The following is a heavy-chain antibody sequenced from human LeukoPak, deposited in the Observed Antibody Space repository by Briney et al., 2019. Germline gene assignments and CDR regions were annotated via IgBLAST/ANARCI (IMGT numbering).Heavy chain of an antibody. J-gene: IGHJ4*02. D-gene: IGHD3-22*01. CDR2: ISWNSGSI. Sequence: GGSLRLSCAASGFTFDDYAMHWVRQAPGKGLEWVSGISWNSGSIGYADSVKGRFTISRDNAKNSLYLQMNSLRAEDTALYYCAKDFDRSGYFGDLNFDYWGQGTLVTV. V-gene: IGHV3-9*01. CDR1: GFTFDDYA. CDR3: AKDFDRSGYFGDLNFDY.